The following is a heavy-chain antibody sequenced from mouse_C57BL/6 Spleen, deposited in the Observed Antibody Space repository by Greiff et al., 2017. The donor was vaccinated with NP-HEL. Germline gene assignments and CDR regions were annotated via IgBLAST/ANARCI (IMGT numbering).Heavy chain of an antibody. J-gene: IGHJ4*01. CDR3: ARSSNYVGENAMDY. V-gene: IGHV1-50*01. Sequence: QVQLQQPGAELVKPGASVKLSCKASGYTFTSYWMQWVKQRPGQGLEWIGEIDPSDSYTNYTQKFKGKATLTVDTSSSTAYMQLSSLTSEDSAVYYCARSSNYVGENAMDYWGQGTSVTVSS. CDR1: GYTFTSYW. D-gene: IGHD2-5*01. CDR2: IDPSDSYT.